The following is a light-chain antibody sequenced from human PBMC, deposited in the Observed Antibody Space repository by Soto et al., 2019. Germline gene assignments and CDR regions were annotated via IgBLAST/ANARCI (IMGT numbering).Light chain of an antibody. J-gene: IGKJ1*01. CDR1: QSVSSSY. V-gene: IGKV3D-20*02. CDR3: QQRSNWPRT. Sequence: EIVLTQSPVTLSLSPGERATLSCRASQSVSSSYLAWYQQKPGQAPRLLIYGASTRATGLPARFSGSGSGTDFTLTISSLEPEDFAVYYCQQRSNWPRTFGQGTKVDIK. CDR2: GAS.